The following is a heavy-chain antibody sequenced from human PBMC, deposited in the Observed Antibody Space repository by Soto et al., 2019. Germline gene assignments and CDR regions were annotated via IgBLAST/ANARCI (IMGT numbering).Heavy chain of an antibody. CDR2: ISGTGRVT. J-gene: IGHJ1*01. D-gene: IGHD3-9*01. CDR1: GFTFSSYA. Sequence: EVQLLESGGGLVQPGGSLKISCAVSGFTFSSYAMSWVRQAPGKGLEWVSGISGTGRVTNYAESVKGRFTISRDNPKNRRYLEMKSLRVEDTAVYYCAKDVHYDIVTGIEYFDHWGQGTLVTVSS. CDR3: AKDVHYDIVTGIEYFDH. V-gene: IGHV3-23*01.